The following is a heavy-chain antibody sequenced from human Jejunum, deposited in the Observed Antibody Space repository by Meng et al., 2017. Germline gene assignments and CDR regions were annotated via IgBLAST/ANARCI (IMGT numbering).Heavy chain of an antibody. J-gene: IGHJ4*02. Sequence: GESLKISCAASGFTFSGSHMHWVRQVSGQGLEWVGHIRSKSDNYATAYAASVEGRFTISRDDSKNTAYLHMNSLKTEDTAVYYCSRQTESTHDFWGQGTLVTVSS. CDR2: IRSKSDNYAT. CDR1: GFTFSGSH. CDR3: SRQTESTHDF. V-gene: IGHV3-73*01.